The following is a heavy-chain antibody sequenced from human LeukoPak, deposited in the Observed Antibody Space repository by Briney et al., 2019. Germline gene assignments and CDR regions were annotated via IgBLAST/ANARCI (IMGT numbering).Heavy chain of an antibody. D-gene: IGHD3-10*01. CDR1: GGSITSGGYY. J-gene: IGHJ4*02. CDR3: ARAYGSGSAYNRYFDY. CDR2: IYPSGTT. V-gene: IGHV4-31*03. Sequence: SQTLSLTCTVSGGSITSGGYYWSWIRQHPEKGLVWIGYIYPSGTTYFNPSLKSRVTISLDMSEHQFSLNLNSVTAADTAVYYCARAYGSGSAYNRYFDYWGQGALVTVSS.